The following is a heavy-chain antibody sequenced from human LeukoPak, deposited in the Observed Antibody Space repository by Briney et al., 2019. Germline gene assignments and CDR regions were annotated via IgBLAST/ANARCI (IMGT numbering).Heavy chain of an antibody. Sequence: PGGSLRLSCAASGFTFDDYAMHWVRQAPGKGLECVSLISWNGDSTYYADSVKGRFTISRDNNKNSLYLQMNSLRTEDTALYYCTRNPRTGYSGYMDVWGKGTTVTISS. CDR3: TRNPRTGYSGYMDV. V-gene: IGHV3-43D*03. CDR1: GFTFDDYA. CDR2: ISWNGDST. D-gene: IGHD2-15*01. J-gene: IGHJ6*03.